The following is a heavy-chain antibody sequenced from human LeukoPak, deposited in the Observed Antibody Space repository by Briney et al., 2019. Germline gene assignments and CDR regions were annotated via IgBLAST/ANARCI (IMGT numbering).Heavy chain of an antibody. J-gene: IGHJ4*02. CDR3: AKDWDDYYGSGSYFDY. CDR1: GFTFSSYG. Sequence: GGSLRLSCAASGFTFSSYGMHWVRQAPGKGLEWVAFIRYDGSNKYYADSVKGRFTMSRDNSKNTLYLQMNSLRAEDTAVYYCAKDWDDYYGSGSYFDYWGQGTQVTVSS. CDR2: IRYDGSNK. D-gene: IGHD3-10*01. V-gene: IGHV3-30*02.